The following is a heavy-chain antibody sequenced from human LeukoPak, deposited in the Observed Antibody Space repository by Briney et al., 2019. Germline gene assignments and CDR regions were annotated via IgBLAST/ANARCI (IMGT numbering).Heavy chain of an antibody. CDR2: IYSGGST. CDR1: GFTVSSNY. CDR3: AREVGSGWFDY. Sequence: AGGSLRLSCAASGFTVSSNYMSWVRQAPGKGLGWVSVIYSGGSTYYADSVKGRFTISRDNSKNTLYLQMNSLRAEDTAVYYCAREVGSGWFDYWGQGTLVTVSS. J-gene: IGHJ4*02. D-gene: IGHD6-19*01. V-gene: IGHV3-66*01.